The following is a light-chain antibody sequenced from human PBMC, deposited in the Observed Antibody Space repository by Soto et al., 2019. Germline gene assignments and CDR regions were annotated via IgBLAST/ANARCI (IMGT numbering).Light chain of an antibody. J-gene: IGLJ1*01. V-gene: IGLV2-14*01. CDR3: TSYTSTIPYV. CDR1: SNDVGGYNY. Sequence: QSALTQPASVSGSPGQSITISCTGSSNDVGGYNYVSWYQQHPGQAPKLIIYEVSDRPSGVSPRFSGSKSGNTASLTISGLQVEDEADYLCTSYTSTIPYVFGSGTQVTVL. CDR2: EVS.